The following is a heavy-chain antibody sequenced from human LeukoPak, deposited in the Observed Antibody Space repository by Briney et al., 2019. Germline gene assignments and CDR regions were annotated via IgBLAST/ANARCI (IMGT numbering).Heavy chain of an antibody. CDR2: IYYSGST. D-gene: IGHD4-23*01. CDR1: GGSISSYY. V-gene: IGHV4-59*01. CDR3: ARGVYGGNRLDY. Sequence: SETLSLTCTVSGGSISSYYWSWIRQPPGKGLEWIGYIYYSGSTNYNPSLKSRVTISVDTSKNQFSLKLGSVTAADTAVYYCARGVYGGNRLDYWGQGTLVTVSS. J-gene: IGHJ4*02.